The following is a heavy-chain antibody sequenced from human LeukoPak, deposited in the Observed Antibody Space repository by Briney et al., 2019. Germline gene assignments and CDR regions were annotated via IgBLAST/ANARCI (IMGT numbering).Heavy chain of an antibody. V-gene: IGHV4-4*07. CDR1: GGSISSNY. Sequence: SETLSLTCTVSGGSISSNYWSWIRQPAGKGLEYIGRIYSSGNTNYNPSLKSRVTMSVDTSKNQFSLLLHSVTAADTAVYYCARVWLSSCSYWYFDFWGRGTLVIVSS. CDR2: IYSSGNT. D-gene: IGHD2-2*01. CDR3: ARVWLSSCSYWYFDF. J-gene: IGHJ2*01.